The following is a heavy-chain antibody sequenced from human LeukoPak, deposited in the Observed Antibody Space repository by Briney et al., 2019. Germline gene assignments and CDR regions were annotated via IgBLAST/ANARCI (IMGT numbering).Heavy chain of an antibody. D-gene: IGHD6-13*01. CDR3: ARQRDNTGYSGYWFDS. Sequence: KPSETLSLTCAVSGGSISNYYWSWVRQPPGKGLEWIGYIYYSGSTNYNPSLKSRVTISADTSKNQFSLKLSSVTAADTAVYYCARQRDNTGYSGYWFDSWGQGTLVTVSS. CDR1: GGSISNYY. V-gene: IGHV4-59*01. CDR2: IYYSGST. J-gene: IGHJ5*01.